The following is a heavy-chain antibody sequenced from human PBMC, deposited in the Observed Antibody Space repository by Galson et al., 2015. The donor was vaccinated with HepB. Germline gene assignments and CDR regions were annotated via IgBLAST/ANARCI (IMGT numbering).Heavy chain of an antibody. Sequence: SLRLSCATSGFVFKKFGMHWVRQAPGKGLEWLAVMWHDGKWKQYSESMKGRFTISKDKSGNTMFLQLDSLRAEDTGIYYSARDPGKDEAIDYWGQGTLVTV. D-gene: IGHD3-10*01. CDR1: GFVFKKFG. CDR2: MWHDGKWK. V-gene: IGHV3-33*01. J-gene: IGHJ4*02. CDR3: ARDPGKDEAIDY.